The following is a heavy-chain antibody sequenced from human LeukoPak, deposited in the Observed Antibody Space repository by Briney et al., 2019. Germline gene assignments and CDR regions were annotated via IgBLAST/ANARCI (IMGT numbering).Heavy chain of an antibody. CDR2: IYHSGST. CDR1: GGSISSNNW. D-gene: IGHD2-2*01. Sequence: SGTLSLTCAVSGGSISSNNWWSWVRQPPGKGLEWIGEIYHSGSTNYNPSLESRVTISVDKSKNQFSLKLSSVTAADAAVYYCARIMGRGYCISTSCRGDWFDPWGQGTLVTVSS. CDR3: ARIMGRGYCISTSCRGDWFDP. J-gene: IGHJ5*02. V-gene: IGHV4-4*02.